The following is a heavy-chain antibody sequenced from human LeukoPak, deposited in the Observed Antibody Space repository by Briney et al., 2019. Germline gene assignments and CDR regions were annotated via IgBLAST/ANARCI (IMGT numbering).Heavy chain of an antibody. V-gene: IGHV3-48*04. D-gene: IGHD4-17*01. CDR3: ARVYDYGDYEYDY. Sequence: YISSSSSTIYYADSVKGRFTISRDNAKNSLYLQMNSLRAEDTAVYYCARVYDYGDYEYDYWGQGTLVTVSS. J-gene: IGHJ4*02. CDR2: ISSSSSTI.